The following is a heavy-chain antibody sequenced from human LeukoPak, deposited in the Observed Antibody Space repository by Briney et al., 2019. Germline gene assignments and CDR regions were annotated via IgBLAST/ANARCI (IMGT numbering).Heavy chain of an antibody. Sequence: PGRSLRLSCAASGFTFSSYGMHWVRQAPGKGLEWVAAIWYDGSNKYYADSVKGRFTISRDNSKNTLYLQMNSLRAEDTAVYYCARGATIGYSGYDYFDYWGQGTLVTVSS. CDR3: ARGATIGYSGYDYFDY. CDR2: IWYDGSNK. D-gene: IGHD5-12*01. V-gene: IGHV3-33*01. CDR1: GFTFSSYG. J-gene: IGHJ4*02.